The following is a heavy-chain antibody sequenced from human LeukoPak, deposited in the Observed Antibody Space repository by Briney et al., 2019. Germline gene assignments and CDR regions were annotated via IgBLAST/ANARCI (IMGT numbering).Heavy chain of an antibody. V-gene: IGHV3-23*01. CDR3: AKDLGPLVEQPLYY. J-gene: IGHJ4*02. D-gene: IGHD3-16*01. CDR2: ISGSGGST. Sequence: GGSLRLSCAASGFTFSSYAMSWVRQAPGKGLEWVSAISGSGGSTYYADSVKGRFTISRDNSKNTLYLQMNSLRAEDTAVYYCAKDLGPLVEQPLYYWGQGTLVTVSS. CDR1: GFTFSSYA.